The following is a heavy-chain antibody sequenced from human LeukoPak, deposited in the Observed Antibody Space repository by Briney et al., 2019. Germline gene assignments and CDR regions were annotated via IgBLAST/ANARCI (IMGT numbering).Heavy chain of an antibody. CDR2: MNPANGNT. Sequence: ASVKVSCKASGYTFTSYDMHWVRQATGQGLEWMGWMNPANGNTVYARKFQGRVTITRDISISTAYMELSSLRSEDTAVDYCARVGCSPISCHTWFDPWGQGTLVTVSS. J-gene: IGHJ5*02. D-gene: IGHD2-2*01. V-gene: IGHV1-8*03. CDR1: GYTFTSYD. CDR3: ARVGCSPISCHTWFDP.